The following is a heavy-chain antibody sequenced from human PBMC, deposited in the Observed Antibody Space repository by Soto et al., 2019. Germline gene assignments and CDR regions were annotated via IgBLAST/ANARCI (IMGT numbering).Heavy chain of an antibody. CDR3: ARSPNFITIFGVVIQPVYFDY. J-gene: IGHJ4*02. CDR2: IYYSGST. V-gene: IGHV4-59*01. CDR1: GGSISSYY. D-gene: IGHD3-3*01. Sequence: NPSETLSLTCTVSGGSISSYYWSWIRQPPGKGLEWIGYIYYSGSTNYNPSLKSRVTISVDTSKNQFSLKLSSVTAADTAVYYCARSPNFITIFGVVIQPVYFDYWGQGTLVTVSS.